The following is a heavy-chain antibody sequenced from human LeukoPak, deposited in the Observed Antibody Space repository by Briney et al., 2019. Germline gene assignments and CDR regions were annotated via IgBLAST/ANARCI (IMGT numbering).Heavy chain of an antibody. V-gene: IGHV3-7*01. J-gene: IGHJ3*02. Sequence: PGGSLRLSCAASGFTFSSYWMHWVRQAPGKGLEWVANIKQDGSEKYYVDSVKGRFTISRDNAKNSLYLQMNSLRAEDTAVYYCARHDPLVRGVSDAFDIWGQGTMVTVSS. CDR3: ARHDPLVRGVSDAFDI. CDR2: IKQDGSEK. CDR1: GFTFSSYW. D-gene: IGHD3-10*01.